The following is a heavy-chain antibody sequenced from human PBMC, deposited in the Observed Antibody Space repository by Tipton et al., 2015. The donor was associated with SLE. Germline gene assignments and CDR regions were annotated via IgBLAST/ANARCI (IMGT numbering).Heavy chain of an antibody. CDR2: ISAYNGNT. Sequence: QLVQSGAEVKKPGASVKVSCKASGYTFSSYGITWVRQAPGQGLEWVGWISAYNGNTNYAQKFQGRVTMTTDTSTSTVYMELRSLRSDDTAIYYCARDPYCTTTSCFAGYYYYYMDVWGKGTTVTVSS. D-gene: IGHD2-2*01. CDR3: ARDPYCTTTSCFAGYYYYYMDV. CDR1: GYTFSSYG. J-gene: IGHJ6*03. V-gene: IGHV1-18*01.